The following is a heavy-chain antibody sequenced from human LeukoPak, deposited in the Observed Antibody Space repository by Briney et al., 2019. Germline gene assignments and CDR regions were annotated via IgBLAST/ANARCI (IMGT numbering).Heavy chain of an antibody. Sequence: GGSLRLSCAASGFTFSSYAMSWVRQAPGKGLEWVSAISGSGGSTYYADSVKGRFTISRDNSKNTLYLQMNSLRAEDTAVHYCAEVGRGNLRYFDYWGQGTLVTVSS. CDR3: AEVGRGNLRYFDY. CDR2: ISGSGGST. J-gene: IGHJ4*02. CDR1: GFTFSSYA. V-gene: IGHV3-23*01. D-gene: IGHD1-26*01.